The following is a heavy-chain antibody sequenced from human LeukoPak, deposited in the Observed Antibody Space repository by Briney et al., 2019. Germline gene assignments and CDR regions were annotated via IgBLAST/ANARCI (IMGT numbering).Heavy chain of an antibody. Sequence: PGGALILSCAASRFNFSSYSMTSVRQAPGKGLEWVSSISSSGSYIYYADSVKCRFTIPRDNAKNSLYLQMNSLRAEDTAVYYCARVGPWVNPDYYYCYMDVWGKGTTVTVPS. D-gene: IGHD1-14*01. CDR2: ISSSGSYI. J-gene: IGHJ6*03. CDR1: RFNFSSYS. CDR3: ARVGPWVNPDYYYCYMDV. V-gene: IGHV3-21*01.